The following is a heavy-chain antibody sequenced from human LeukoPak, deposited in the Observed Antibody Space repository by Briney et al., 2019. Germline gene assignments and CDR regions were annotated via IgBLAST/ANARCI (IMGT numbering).Heavy chain of an antibody. D-gene: IGHD2-2*01. CDR1: GGSISSYY. J-gene: IGHJ5*02. CDR2: IYYSGST. Sequence: SETMSLTCTVSGGSISSYYWSWIRQPPGKGLEWIGYIYYSGSTNYNPSLKSRVTISVDTSKNQFSLKLSSVTAADTAVYYCARVGGYQLLYPNWFDPWGQGTLVTVSS. V-gene: IGHV4-59*01. CDR3: ARVGGYQLLYPNWFDP.